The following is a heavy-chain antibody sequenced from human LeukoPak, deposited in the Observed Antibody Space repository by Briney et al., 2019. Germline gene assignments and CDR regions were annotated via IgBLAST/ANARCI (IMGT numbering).Heavy chain of an antibody. D-gene: IGHD7-27*01. CDR2: IYYSVST. V-gene: IGHV4-59*01. J-gene: IGHJ4*02. CDR3: ARARARPGDRYDY. Sequence: SETLSLTCTVSGGSISSYYWSWIRQPPGKGLEWFGYIYYSVSTNYTPSIKSRVTISVDTSKNQFSLKLSSVTAADTAVYYCARARARPGDRYDYWGQGTLVTVSS. CDR1: GGSISSYY.